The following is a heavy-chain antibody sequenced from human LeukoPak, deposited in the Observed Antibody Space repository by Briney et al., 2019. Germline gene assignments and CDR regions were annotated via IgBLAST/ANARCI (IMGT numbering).Heavy chain of an antibody. Sequence: GRSLRLSCAASGFAFSSYSMNWVRQAPGKGLEWVSSISSSSSYIYYAGSVKGRFTISRDNAKSSLYLQMDRLRAEDTAVYYCAKDQEWELLEGGGFDYWGQGTLVTVSS. CDR2: ISSSSSYI. V-gene: IGHV3-21*01. CDR3: AKDQEWELLEGGGFDY. J-gene: IGHJ4*02. D-gene: IGHD1-26*01. CDR1: GFAFSSYS.